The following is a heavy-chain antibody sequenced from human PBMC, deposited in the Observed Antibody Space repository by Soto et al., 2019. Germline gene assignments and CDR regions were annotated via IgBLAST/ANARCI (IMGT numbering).Heavy chain of an antibody. CDR2: ISAYNGNT. D-gene: IGHD3-22*01. J-gene: IGHJ4*02. CDR3: ARDRPARGRIVVVIADY. CDR1: GYTFTSYG. Sequence: QVQLVQSGAEVKKPGASVKVSCKASGYTFTSYGISWVRQAPGQGLEWMGWISAYNGNTNYAQKLQGRVTMTTDTSTSTAYRELRSLRSDDTAVYYCARDRPARGRIVVVIADYWGQGTLVTVSS. V-gene: IGHV1-18*01.